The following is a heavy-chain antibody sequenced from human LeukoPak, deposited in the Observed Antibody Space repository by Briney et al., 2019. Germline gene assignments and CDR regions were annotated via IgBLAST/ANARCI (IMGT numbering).Heavy chain of an antibody. D-gene: IGHD1-1*01. CDR2: ISYSGNT. Sequence: SETLSLTCTVSGASISSSSYYWGWISQPPGKGLEWIGRISYSGNTYYNPSLKSRVTISVDTSKNQFSLKLSSVTGADTAVYYCARARIGDAWRIDWFDTWGQGTLVTVSS. CDR1: GASISSSSYY. V-gene: IGHV4-39*07. CDR3: ARARIGDAWRIDWFDT. J-gene: IGHJ5*02.